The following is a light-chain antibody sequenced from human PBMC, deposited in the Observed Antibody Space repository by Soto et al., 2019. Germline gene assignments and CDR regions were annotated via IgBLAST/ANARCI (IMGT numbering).Light chain of an antibody. CDR3: QQRSNWPPYT. CDR1: QSVSSY. J-gene: IGKJ2*01. CDR2: DAS. V-gene: IGKV3-11*01. Sequence: EIVLTQSPATLSLSPGERATLSCRSSQSVSSYLAWSQQKPGQAPRLLIYDASNRATGIPARFSGSGSGTDFTLTISSLEPEDFAVYYGQQRSNWPPYTFGQGTKLEIK.